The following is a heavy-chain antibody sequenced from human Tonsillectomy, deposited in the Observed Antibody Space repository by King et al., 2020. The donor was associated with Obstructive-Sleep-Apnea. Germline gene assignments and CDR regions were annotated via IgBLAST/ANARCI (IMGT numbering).Heavy chain of an antibody. CDR1: GFTFSSYA. CDR2: ISGSGGST. V-gene: IGHV3-23*04. CDR3: AKFYGDYLSWFDP. Sequence: VQLVESGGGLAQPGGSLRLSCAASGFTFSSYAMGWVRQTPGKGLEWVSAISGSGGSTYYADSVKGRFTISRDNSKNTLYLQMNSLRAEDTAVYYCAKFYGDYLSWFDPWGQGTLVTVSS. J-gene: IGHJ5*02. D-gene: IGHD4-17*01.